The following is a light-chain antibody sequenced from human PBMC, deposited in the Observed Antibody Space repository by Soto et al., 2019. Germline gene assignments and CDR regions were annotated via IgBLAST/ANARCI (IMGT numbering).Light chain of an antibody. J-gene: IGLJ3*02. CDR1: SSNIGSNT. Sequence: QSVLTQPPSASGTPGQRVTISCSGSSSNIGSNTVNWYQQLPGTAPKLLIHSNNQRPSGVPDRFSGSKSGNSASLAISGLQSEDEADYYCAAWDDSLNGGVFGGGTKLTVL. V-gene: IGLV1-44*01. CDR3: AAWDDSLNGGV. CDR2: SNN.